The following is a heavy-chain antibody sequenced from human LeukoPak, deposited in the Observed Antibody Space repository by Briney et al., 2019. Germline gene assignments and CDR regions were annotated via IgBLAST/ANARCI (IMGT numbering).Heavy chain of an antibody. D-gene: IGHD5-18*01. CDR1: GGSISSGGYS. CDR2: IYHSGST. J-gene: IGHJ4*02. Sequence: PSQTLSLACAVSGGSISSGGYSWSWIRQPPGKGLEWIGYIYHSGSTYYNPSLKSRVTISVDRSKNQFSLKLSSVTASDTAGYYCARPPTAMVNPWIGALDYWGQGTLVTVSS. CDR3: ARPPTAMVNPWIGALDY. V-gene: IGHV4-30-2*01.